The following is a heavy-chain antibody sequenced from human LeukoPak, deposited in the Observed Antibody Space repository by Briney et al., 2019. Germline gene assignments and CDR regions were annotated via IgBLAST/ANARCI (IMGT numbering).Heavy chain of an antibody. V-gene: IGHV3-23*01. CDR2: ISGSGGST. Sequence: GSLRLSCAASGFTFSSYAMSWVRQAPGKGLDWVSAISGSGGSTYYADSVKGRFTISRDNSKNTLYLQMNSLRAEDTAVYYCAKGTWYCSGGSCYFDYWGQGTLVTVSS. J-gene: IGHJ4*02. CDR3: AKGTWYCSGGSCYFDY. CDR1: GFTFSSYA. D-gene: IGHD2-15*01.